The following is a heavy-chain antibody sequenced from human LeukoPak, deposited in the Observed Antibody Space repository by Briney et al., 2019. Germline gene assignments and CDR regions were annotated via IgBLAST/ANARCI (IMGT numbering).Heavy chain of an antibody. D-gene: IGHD2-21*01. V-gene: IGHV3-30*02. CDR3: ARAPVTSCRGAYCYPFDY. Sequence: GGSLRLSCAASGFTFSSYGMHWVRQAPGKGLEWVAFIRYDGSNKYYADSVKGRFTISRDNSKNTLYLQMNSLRAEDAAVYYCARAPVTSCRGAYCYPFDYWGQGTLVTVSS. CDR1: GFTFSSYG. J-gene: IGHJ4*02. CDR2: IRYDGSNK.